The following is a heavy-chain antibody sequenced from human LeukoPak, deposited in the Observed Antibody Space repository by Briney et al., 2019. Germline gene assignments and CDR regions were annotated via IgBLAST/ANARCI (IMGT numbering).Heavy chain of an antibody. D-gene: IGHD3-10*01. V-gene: IGHV4-39*01. J-gene: IGHJ4*02. CDR1: GGSISSYY. CDR2: IYYSGST. Sequence: SETLSLTCTVSGGSISSYYWGWIRQPPGKGLEWIGSIYYSGSTYYNPSLKSRVTISVDTSKNQFSLKLSSVTAADTAVYYCARLLGSYGSGYFDYWGQGALVTVSS. CDR3: ARLLGSYGSGYFDY.